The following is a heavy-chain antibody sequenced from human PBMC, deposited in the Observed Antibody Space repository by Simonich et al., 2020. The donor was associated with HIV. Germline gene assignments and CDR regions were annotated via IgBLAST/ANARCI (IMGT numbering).Heavy chain of an antibody. D-gene: IGHD2-2*01. CDR1: GFTFSSYS. J-gene: IGHJ4*02. CDR3: ARDGRKGSSTSCSDY. Sequence: EVQLVESGGGLVKPGGSLRLSCAASGFTFSSYSMNWVRQAPGKGLEWVSSISSSSSYIYYADSVKGRFTFSRDNAKNSLYLQMNSLRAEDTAVYYCARDGRKGSSTSCSDYWGQGTLVTVSS. V-gene: IGHV3-21*01. CDR2: ISSSSSYI.